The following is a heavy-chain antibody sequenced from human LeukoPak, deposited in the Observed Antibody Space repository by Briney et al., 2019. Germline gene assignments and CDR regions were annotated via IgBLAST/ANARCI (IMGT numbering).Heavy chain of an antibody. J-gene: IGHJ4*02. Sequence: KPSETLSLTCTVSDDSISDYYRGWIRQPPEKGLEWIGYIYYNGTTNYNPSLKSRVTISVDTSRNQFSLKLNSVTAADTAVYFCARQCCPAVAGTFFDYWGQGTPVTVSS. D-gene: IGHD6-19*01. CDR2: IYYNGTT. CDR1: DDSISDYY. CDR3: ARQCCPAVAGTFFDY. V-gene: IGHV4-59*08.